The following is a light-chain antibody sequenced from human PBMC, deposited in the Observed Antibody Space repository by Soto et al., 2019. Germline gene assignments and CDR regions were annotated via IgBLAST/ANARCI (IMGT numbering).Light chain of an antibody. CDR1: HDVGWN. Sequence: DIQMTQSPSSLSASVGDRVTIAFHSRHDVGWNLNWFQQKPGEAPKLLIYDASNLERWGPSRFSGSGSGTDFSLTISSLQPEDVATYFCPQYSSMLSFGGGTEVDLK. J-gene: IGKJ4*01. CDR2: DAS. V-gene: IGKV1-33*01. CDR3: PQYSSMLS.